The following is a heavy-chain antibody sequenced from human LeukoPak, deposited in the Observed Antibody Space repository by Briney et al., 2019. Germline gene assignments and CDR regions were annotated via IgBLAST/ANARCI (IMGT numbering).Heavy chain of an antibody. V-gene: IGHV4-4*07. CDR2: ISGSGST. D-gene: IGHD2-15*01. CDR3: AREGRSSTPGY. J-gene: IGHJ4*02. Sequence: SETLSLTCAVSGGSISGYYWSWIRQPAGRGLEWMGRISGSGSTDYDPSLRSRVTMSVDTSKNQFSLKLTSVTAADTAVYYCAREGRSSTPGYWGQGTLVTVSS. CDR1: GGSISGYY.